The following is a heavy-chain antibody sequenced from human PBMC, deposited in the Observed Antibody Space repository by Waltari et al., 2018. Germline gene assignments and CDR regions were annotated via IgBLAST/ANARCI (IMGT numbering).Heavy chain of an antibody. CDR1: GGPFSSYA. D-gene: IGHD3-10*01. Sequence: QVQLVQSGAEVRKPGSSVKVSCKASGGPFSSYAIGGLRQAPGQGLEWMGGIIPIFGTANYAQKFQGIVTITTDESTSTAYMELSSLRSEDTAVYYCASSRSGTLRDGAFDIWGQGTMVTVSS. J-gene: IGHJ3*02. CDR2: IIPIFGTA. V-gene: IGHV1-69*05. CDR3: ASSRSGTLRDGAFDI.